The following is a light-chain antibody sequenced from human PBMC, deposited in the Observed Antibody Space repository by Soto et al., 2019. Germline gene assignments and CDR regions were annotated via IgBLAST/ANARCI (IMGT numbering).Light chain of an antibody. V-gene: IGLV3-27*01. CDR3: YSAADNNWV. CDR2: KDS. CDR1: VVAKKY. J-gene: IGLJ3*02. Sequence: SYELAQPSSVSVSAGQTARITCSGDVVAKKYVRWFQQRPGQAPVVVIYKDSERPSGIPERFSGSSSGTTVTLTISGAQVEDEADYYCYSAADNNWVFGGGTQLTVL.